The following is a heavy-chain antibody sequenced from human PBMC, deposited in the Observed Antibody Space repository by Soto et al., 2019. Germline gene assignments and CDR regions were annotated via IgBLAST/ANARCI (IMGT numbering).Heavy chain of an antibody. CDR1: GDGVSSNSAA. V-gene: IGHV6-1*01. J-gene: IGHJ6*02. CDR2: TYYRSKWYN. D-gene: IGHD3-10*01. CDR3: ARDKVRGPEHGLFYYYYGMDV. Sequence: SQTLSLTCAISGDGVSSNSAAWNWIRQSPSRGLEWLGRTYYRSKWYNDYAVSVKSRITINPDTSKNQFSLQLNSVTPEDTAVYYCARDKVRGPEHGLFYYYYGMDVWGQGTTVTVSS.